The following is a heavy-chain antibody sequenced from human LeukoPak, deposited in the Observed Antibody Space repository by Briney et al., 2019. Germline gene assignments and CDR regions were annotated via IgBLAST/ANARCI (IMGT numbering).Heavy chain of an antibody. Sequence: GGSLRLSCAASGLTFSSYSMNWVRQAPGKGLEWVSSISSSSSYIYYADSVKGRFTISRDNAKNSLYLQMNSLRAEDTAVYYCARYYYDSSGYYYFDYWGQGTLVTVSS. V-gene: IGHV3-21*01. J-gene: IGHJ4*02. CDR2: ISSSSSYI. CDR3: ARYYYDSSGYYYFDY. CDR1: GLTFSSYS. D-gene: IGHD3-22*01.